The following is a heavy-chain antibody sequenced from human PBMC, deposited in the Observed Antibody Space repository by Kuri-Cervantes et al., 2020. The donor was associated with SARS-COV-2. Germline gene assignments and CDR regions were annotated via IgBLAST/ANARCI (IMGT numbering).Heavy chain of an antibody. J-gene: IGHJ4*02. V-gene: IGHV1-46*01. D-gene: IGHD1-20*01. CDR2: INPSGGST. CDR1: GGTFSSYA. CDR3: ARGLVTGTSYYFDY. Sequence: ASVKVSCKASGGTFSSYAISWVRQAPGQGLEWMGIINPSGGSTSYAQKFQGRVTMTRDTSTSTVYMELSSLRSEDTAVYYCARGLVTGTSYYFDYWGQGTLVTVSS.